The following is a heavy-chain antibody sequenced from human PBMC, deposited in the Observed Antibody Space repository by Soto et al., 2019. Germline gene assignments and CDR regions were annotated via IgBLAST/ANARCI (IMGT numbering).Heavy chain of an antibody. D-gene: IGHD2-15*01. CDR3: AGSLSIEDFDY. CDR2: IYYSGST. V-gene: IGHV4-59*01. J-gene: IGHJ4*02. Sequence: QVQLQESGPGLVKPSETLSLTCTVSGGSISSYYWSWIRQPPGKGLEWIGYIYYSGSTNYNPSLKSRVTISVDTSKNQFFLKLSSVTAADTAVYYCAGSLSIEDFDYWGQGTLVTVSS. CDR1: GGSISSYY.